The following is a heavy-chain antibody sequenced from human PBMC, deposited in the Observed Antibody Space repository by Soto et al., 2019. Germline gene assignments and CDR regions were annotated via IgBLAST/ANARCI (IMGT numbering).Heavy chain of an antibody. CDR2: MSYDGSDT. V-gene: IGHV3-30*02. Sequence: PGGSLRLSCVGSGFIFSNTGMHWFRQTPGKGLEWVAFMSYDGSDTFYADSVKGRFTISRDNSKNTLFLHMSNLRAEDTAMYYCTIVRVADSALDHWGQGTLVTVSS. D-gene: IGHD3-10*02. J-gene: IGHJ4*02. CDR1: GFIFSNTG. CDR3: TIVRVADSALDH.